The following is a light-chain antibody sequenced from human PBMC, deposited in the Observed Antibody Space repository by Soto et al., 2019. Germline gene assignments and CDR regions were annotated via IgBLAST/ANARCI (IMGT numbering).Light chain of an antibody. CDR3: QQSSSSPIT. CDR1: QSVSSY. Sequence: EIVLTQSPATLSLSPGERATLSCRASQSVSSYLAWYQQKPGQAPRLLIYDASNRATGIPDRFSGSGSGTDFTLTISRLEAEDFAVYYCQQSSSSPITFGQGTRLEI. J-gene: IGKJ5*01. V-gene: IGKV3-11*01. CDR2: DAS.